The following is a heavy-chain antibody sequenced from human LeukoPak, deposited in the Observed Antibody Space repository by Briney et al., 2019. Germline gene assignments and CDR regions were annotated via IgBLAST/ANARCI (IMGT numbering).Heavy chain of an antibody. CDR1: GGSISSGDYY. V-gene: IGHV4-30-4*01. CDR2: IYYSGST. Sequence: XPSQTLSLTCTVSGGSISSGDYYWSWIRQPPGKGLEWIGYIYYSGSTYYNPSLKSRVTISVDTSKNQFSLKLSSVTAADTAVYYCGGYSAYYYYYGMDVWGQGTTVTVSS. J-gene: IGHJ6*02. CDR3: GGYSAYYYYYGMDV. D-gene: IGHD2-15*01.